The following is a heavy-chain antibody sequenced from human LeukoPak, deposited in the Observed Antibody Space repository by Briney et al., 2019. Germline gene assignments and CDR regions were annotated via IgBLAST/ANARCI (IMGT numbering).Heavy chain of an antibody. V-gene: IGHV3-23*01. Sequence: AGGSLRLSCAASGFTFNSYAMNWVRQAPGKGLEWVSTISSSGNNTYYTDSVKGRFTISRDNSKNTLFLQMNSLRSDDTAVYYCARLYSGYGNYSYYKDVWGKGTTVTVSS. CDR2: ISSSGNNT. J-gene: IGHJ6*03. D-gene: IGHD5-12*01. CDR3: ARLYSGYGNYSYYKDV. CDR1: GFTFNSYA.